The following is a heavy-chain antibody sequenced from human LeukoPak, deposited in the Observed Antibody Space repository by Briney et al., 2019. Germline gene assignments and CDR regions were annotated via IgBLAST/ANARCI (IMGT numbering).Heavy chain of an antibody. CDR3: ARDDGFGELFDY. D-gene: IGHD3-10*01. CDR1: GFTFGSYA. V-gene: IGHV3-30-3*01. CDR2: ISYDGSNK. J-gene: IGHJ4*02. Sequence: GRSLRLSCAASGFTFGSYAMHWVRQAPGKGLEWVAVISYDGSNKYYADSVKGRFTISRDNSKNTLYLQMNSLRAEDTAVYYCARDDGFGELFDYWGQGTLVTVSS.